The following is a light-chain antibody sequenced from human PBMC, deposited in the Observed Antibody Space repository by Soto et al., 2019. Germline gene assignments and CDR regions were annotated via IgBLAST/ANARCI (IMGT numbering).Light chain of an antibody. V-gene: IGKV1-5*01. Sequence: DIQMTQSPSTLSASVGDRVTITCRASQSITNWLAWYQQKPGKAPNLLIYDASTLESGVPSRFSGSGSGTEFTLTISSLQPDDFATYYCQQGLTFGQGTKVDIK. CDR2: DAS. J-gene: IGKJ1*01. CDR3: QQGLT. CDR1: QSITNW.